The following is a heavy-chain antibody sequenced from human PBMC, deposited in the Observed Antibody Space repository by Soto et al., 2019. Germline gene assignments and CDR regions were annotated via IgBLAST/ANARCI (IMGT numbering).Heavy chain of an antibody. J-gene: IGHJ5*02. Sequence: QVQLQESGPGLVKPSQTLSLTCTVSGGSISSGDYYWSWIRQPPGKGLEWIGYIYYSGSTYYNPSLKSRVTISVNTSKNQFSPKLSSVTAADTAVYYCARAQWELQVNWFDPWGQGTLVTVSS. V-gene: IGHV4-30-4*01. CDR1: GGSISSGDYY. CDR3: ARAQWELQVNWFDP. CDR2: IYYSGST. D-gene: IGHD1-26*01.